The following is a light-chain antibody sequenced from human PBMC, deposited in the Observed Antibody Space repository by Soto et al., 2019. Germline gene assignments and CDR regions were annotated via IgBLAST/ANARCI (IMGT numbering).Light chain of an antibody. CDR3: QQYNGWPIT. CDR1: QSVSLS. J-gene: IGKJ5*01. V-gene: IGKV3-15*01. Sequence: EIVLTQSPATLSVSLGDSATLSCRASQSVSLSLAWFQMRPGQPPRLLIYGASTRATDIPARFSGSGSGTDFTLTISSLQSEDFAVYYCQQYNGWPITFGQGTRLEIK. CDR2: GAS.